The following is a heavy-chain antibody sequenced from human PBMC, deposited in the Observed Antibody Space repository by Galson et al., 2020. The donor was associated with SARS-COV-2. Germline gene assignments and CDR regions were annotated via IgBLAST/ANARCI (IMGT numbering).Heavy chain of an antibody. J-gene: IGHJ2*01. CDR1: GFTFSNSY. CDR3: SKALDGQNFLDL. D-gene: IGHD3-3*01. CDR2: ISRHCDTI. V-gene: IGHV3-11*04. Sequence: NSWESLTLSCAASGFTFSNSYISWIRQAPGKGLEWVSYISRHCDTIYYANSVKGRFTISSENAKKLLYLQMISLRAEDTAVYYCSKALDGQNFLDLWGRGTLVTVSP.